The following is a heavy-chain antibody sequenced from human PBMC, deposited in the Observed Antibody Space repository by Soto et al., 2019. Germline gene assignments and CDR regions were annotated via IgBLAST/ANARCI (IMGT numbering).Heavy chain of an antibody. Sequence: QVQLQESGPGLVKPSVTLSLTCAVSRDSISSSHWWTWVRQPPGKGLGWIGELFHSGSTNYNPSLXSRVTLSVDKSKNQFSLRLNSVTAADTAVYYCARRTLRGFDPWGQGSLVTVSS. V-gene: IGHV4-4*02. J-gene: IGHJ5*02. CDR2: LFHSGST. CDR1: RDSISSSHW. CDR3: ARRTLRGFDP.